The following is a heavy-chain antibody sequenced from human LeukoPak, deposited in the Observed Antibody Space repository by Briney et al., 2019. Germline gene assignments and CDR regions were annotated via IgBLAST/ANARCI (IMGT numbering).Heavy chain of an antibody. V-gene: IGHV3-48*04. D-gene: IGHD5-24*01. CDR2: ISSSSSTI. Sequence: GGSLRLSCAASGFTFSSYSMNWVRQAPGKGLEWVSYISSSSSTIYYADSVKGRFTISRDNAKNSMYLQMNSLRAEDTAVYYCAGGPRRDGYNYYSYWGQGTLVTVSS. CDR1: GFTFSSYS. CDR3: AGGPRRDGYNYYSY. J-gene: IGHJ4*02.